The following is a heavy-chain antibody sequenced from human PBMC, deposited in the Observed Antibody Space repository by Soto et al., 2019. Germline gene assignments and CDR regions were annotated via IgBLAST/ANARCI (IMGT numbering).Heavy chain of an antibody. CDR2: IYSSGST. CDR1: VGSISYYY. Sequence: LSLTFTVSVGSISYYYWNWIRQPAGKGLEWIGRIYSSGSTNYNPSLKSRVSMSIDTSKNQFSLKVRAVTAADTAVYYCARDYGSGSYYTFDYWGQGTQVTVSS. V-gene: IGHV4-4*07. CDR3: ARDYGSGSYYTFDY. D-gene: IGHD3-10*01. J-gene: IGHJ4*02.